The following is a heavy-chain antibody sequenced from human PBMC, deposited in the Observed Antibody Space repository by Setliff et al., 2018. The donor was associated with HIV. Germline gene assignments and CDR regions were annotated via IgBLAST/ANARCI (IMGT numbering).Heavy chain of an antibody. CDR2: IIPTFTRA. Sequence: GASVKVSCKASGGTFGRFGISWVRQAPGQGLEWMGGIIPTFTRANYAQKFQARVIITTDKSTSTAFMELTSLTSEDTAVYYCARSVHSLYGDYATYFDPWGQGTQVTVSS. CDR1: GGTFGRFG. CDR3: ARSVHSLYGDYATYFDP. D-gene: IGHD4-17*01. J-gene: IGHJ5*02. V-gene: IGHV1-69*05.